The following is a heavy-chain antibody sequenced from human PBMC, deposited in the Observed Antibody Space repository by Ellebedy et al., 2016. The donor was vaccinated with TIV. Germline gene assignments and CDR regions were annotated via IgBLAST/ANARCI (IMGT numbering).Heavy chain of an antibody. CDR2: IHHSGRT. Sequence: SETLSLXCTVSGGSINGDIHYWGWLRQPPGKGLEWIGSIHHSGRTYYRPSLKSRVTISVDTSKNQFSLRLASVTAADTAVYYCARVCMTVVGPCHWFAPWGRGTLVTVAS. CDR3: ARVCMTVVGPCHWFAP. CDR1: GGSINGDIHY. J-gene: IGHJ5*02. D-gene: IGHD3-22*01. V-gene: IGHV4-39*07.